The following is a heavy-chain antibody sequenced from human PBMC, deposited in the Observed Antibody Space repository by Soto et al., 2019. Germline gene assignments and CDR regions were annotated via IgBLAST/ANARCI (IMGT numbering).Heavy chain of an antibody. V-gene: IGHV4-31*03. J-gene: IGHJ5*02. CDR1: GGSISSGGYY. D-gene: IGHD3-9*01. Sequence: SETLSLTCTVSGGSISSGGYYWSWIRQHPGKGLEWIGYIYYSGSTYYNPSLKSRVTISVDTSKNQFSLKLSSVTAADTAVYYCAREKSAVAFTLTGSYRFDPWGQGTLVTVSS. CDR2: IYYSGST. CDR3: AREKSAVAFTLTGSYRFDP.